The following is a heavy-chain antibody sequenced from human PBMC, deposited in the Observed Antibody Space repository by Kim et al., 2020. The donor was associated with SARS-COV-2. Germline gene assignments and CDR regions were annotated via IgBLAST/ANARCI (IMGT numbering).Heavy chain of an antibody. V-gene: IGHV4-31*02. J-gene: IGHJ4*02. D-gene: IGHD3-22*01. CDR3: ARARITMMVVVSTFDY. Sequence: PALKSRVTSSVDTSKNQFSLKLSFVTAAETAVYYCARARITMMVVVSTFDYWGQGTLVTVSS.